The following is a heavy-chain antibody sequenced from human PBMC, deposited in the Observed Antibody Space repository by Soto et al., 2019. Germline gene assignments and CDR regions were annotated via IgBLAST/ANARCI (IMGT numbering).Heavy chain of an antibody. J-gene: IGHJ6*02. CDR1: GYTFTSYG. V-gene: IGHV1-18*01. CDR3: ARDFELRYFDGLYGMDV. D-gene: IGHD3-9*01. CDR2: ISAYNGNT. Sequence: ASVKVSCKASGYTFTSYGISWVRQAPGQGLEWMGWISAYNGNTNYAQKLQGRVTMTTDTSTSTAYMELRSLRSDDTAVYYCARDFELRYFDGLYGMDVWGQGTTVTVSS.